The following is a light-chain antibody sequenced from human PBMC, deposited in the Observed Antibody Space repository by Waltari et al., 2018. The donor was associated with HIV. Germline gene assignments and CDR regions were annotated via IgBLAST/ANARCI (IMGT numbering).Light chain of an antibody. J-gene: IGLJ3*02. Sequence: QSALTQPASVSASPGQSITISCTATSSDVGGYNYVSWYQQHPGKAPKLMIYEVSNRPSGVSNRFSGSKSGNTASLTISGLQAEDEADYYCSSYTSSSTQVFGGGTKVTVL. CDR2: EVS. CDR1: SSDVGGYNY. CDR3: SSYTSSSTQV. V-gene: IGLV2-14*03.